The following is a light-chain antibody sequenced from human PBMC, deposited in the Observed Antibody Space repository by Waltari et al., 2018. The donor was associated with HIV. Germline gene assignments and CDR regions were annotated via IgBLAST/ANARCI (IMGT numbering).Light chain of an antibody. CDR3: QQYDSYPWT. J-gene: IGKJ1*01. V-gene: IGKV1-5*03. CDR1: QSISSW. CDR2: KAS. Sequence: DIQMTQSPSTLSASVGDRVTITCRASQSISSWLAWYQQKPGKAPKVLIYKASSLEGGVPSRFSGSGSGTEFTLTITSLQPDDFATYYCQQYDSYPWTFGQGTKVEIK.